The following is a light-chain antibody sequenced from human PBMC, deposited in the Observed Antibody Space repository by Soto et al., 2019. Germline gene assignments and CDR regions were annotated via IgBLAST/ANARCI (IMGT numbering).Light chain of an antibody. CDR3: SLYTSSSTLDV. Sequence: QSALTQPPSVSGSPGQSVTISCTGTSTDFVSYNRVSWYQQPPGTAPKLMIYEVSKRPSGVPDRFSGSKSGNTASLTISGLQAADEADYYCSLYTSSSTLDVFGTGTKVTVL. V-gene: IGLV2-18*01. CDR2: EVS. CDR1: STDFVSYNR. J-gene: IGLJ1*01.